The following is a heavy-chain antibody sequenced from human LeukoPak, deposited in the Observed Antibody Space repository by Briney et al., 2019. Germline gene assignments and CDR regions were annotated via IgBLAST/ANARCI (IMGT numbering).Heavy chain of an antibody. CDR2: IYYSGIT. CDR3: ARGFDSSSGWYPAFDI. Sequence: PSETLSLTCTVSGVSIRGYYWSWIRQPPGKGLEYIGYIYYSGITNYNPSLKRRVTISVDTSKNQSSLRLTSVTAADTAMYYCARGFDSSSGWYPAFDIWGHGTMGTVSS. J-gene: IGHJ3*02. V-gene: IGHV4-59*01. D-gene: IGHD6-19*01. CDR1: GVSIRGYY.